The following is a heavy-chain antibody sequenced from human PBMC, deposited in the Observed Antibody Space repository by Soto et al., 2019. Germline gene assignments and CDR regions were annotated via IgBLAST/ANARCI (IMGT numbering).Heavy chain of an antibody. J-gene: IGHJ4*02. V-gene: IGHV1-18*01. CDR1: GYTFTSYG. D-gene: IGHD6-19*01. CDR3: ARGDYSSGWHALDY. Sequence: QVQLVQSGAEVKKPGASVKVSCKASGYTFTSYGITWVRQAPGQGPERMGWISAYNGNTSNAQKLQGRVTVTTDIATSKAYMELRSLRSDDTAVYYCARGDYSSGWHALDYWGQGTLVTVSS. CDR2: ISAYNGNT.